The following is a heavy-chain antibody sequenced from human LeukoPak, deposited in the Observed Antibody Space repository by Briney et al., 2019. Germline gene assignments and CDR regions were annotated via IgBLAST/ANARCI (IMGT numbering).Heavy chain of an antibody. V-gene: IGHV4-39*07. J-gene: IGHJ3*01. CDR2: IFYSGST. CDR3: AKPSNYYGSATDAFDF. Sequence: SETLSLTCTVSSGSISTSNYYCGWVPQPPGKALVWIGKIFYSGSTYYSRSLKSRVTISLDTSMNQFSLKLNSVTAADTAVYYCAKPSNYYGSATDAFDFWGQGTMVTVSS. CDR1: SGSISTSNYY. D-gene: IGHD3-10*01.